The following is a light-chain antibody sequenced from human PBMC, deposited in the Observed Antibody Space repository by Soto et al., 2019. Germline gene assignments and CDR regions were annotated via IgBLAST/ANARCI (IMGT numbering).Light chain of an antibody. V-gene: IGKV2-28*01. CDR3: MQAIQAPWT. J-gene: IGKJ1*01. CDR1: QSLLHSNGNIY. CDR2: LGS. Sequence: DTVLTQSPLSLPVTPGEPASISCSSSQSLLHSNGNIYLDWYLQKPGQSPQLLIYLGSIRASGVPDRFSGSGSGTDFTLKITRVEAEDVGVYYCMQAIQAPWTFGLGTKVEIK.